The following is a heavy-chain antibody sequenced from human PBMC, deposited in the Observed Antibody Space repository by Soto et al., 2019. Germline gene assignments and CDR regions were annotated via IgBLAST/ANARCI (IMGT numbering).Heavy chain of an antibody. CDR3: ARGPRIAVAENYYYYGMDV. CDR2: INAGNGNT. J-gene: IGHJ6*02. V-gene: IGHV1-3*01. Sequence: GASVKVSCKASGYTFTSYAMHWVRQAPGQRLEWMGWINAGNGNTKYSQKFQGRVTITRDTSASTAYMELSSLRSEDTAVYYCARGPRIAVAENYYYYGMDVWGQGXTVTVYS. CDR1: GYTFTSYA. D-gene: IGHD6-19*01.